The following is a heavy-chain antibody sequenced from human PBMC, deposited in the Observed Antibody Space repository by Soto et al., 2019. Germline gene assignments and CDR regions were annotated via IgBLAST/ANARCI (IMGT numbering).Heavy chain of an antibody. CDR3: ASFGDTGGQYYYDSTGYYCYYYYGMDV. CDR1: GFTFSSYW. V-gene: IGHV3-7*03. CDR2: IKQDGSEK. J-gene: IGHJ6*02. Sequence: PGGSLRLSCAASGFTFSSYWMSWVRLAPGKGLEWVANIKQDGSEKYYVDSVKGRFTISRDNAKNSLYPQMNSLRAEDTAVYYCASFGDTGGQYYYDSTGYYCYYYYGMDVWGQGTTVTVSS. D-gene: IGHD3-22*01.